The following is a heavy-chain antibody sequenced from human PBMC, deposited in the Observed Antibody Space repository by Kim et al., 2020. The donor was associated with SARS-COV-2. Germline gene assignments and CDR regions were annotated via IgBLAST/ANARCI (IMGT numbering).Heavy chain of an antibody. V-gene: IGHV3-66*01. J-gene: IGHJ6*03. D-gene: IGHD5-18*01. CDR3: ASGPLIDSYMFINYYYYMDV. Sequence: RFTISRDNSKNTLYLQMNSLRAEDTAVYYCASGPLIDSYMFINYYYYMDVWGKGTTVTVSS.